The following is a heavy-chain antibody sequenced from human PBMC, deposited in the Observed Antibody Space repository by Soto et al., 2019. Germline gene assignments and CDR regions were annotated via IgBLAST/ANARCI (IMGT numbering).Heavy chain of an antibody. CDR2: IYYSGTT. D-gene: IGHD4-17*01. CDR1: GGSISSSTYY. Sequence: QLQLQESGPGLVKPSETLSLTCTVSGGSISSSTYYWGWIRQPPGKGLEWIGSIYYSGTTHYSPSRKSRVTMSVDTSKNQFSLTLSSVTAADTSVYYCARQVYGDFVGSGAFDIWGQGTMVTVFS. V-gene: IGHV4-39*01. J-gene: IGHJ3*02. CDR3: ARQVYGDFVGSGAFDI.